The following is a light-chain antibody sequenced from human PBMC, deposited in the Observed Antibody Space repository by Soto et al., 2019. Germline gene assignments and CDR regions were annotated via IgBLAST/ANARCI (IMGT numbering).Light chain of an antibody. CDR1: QSISSS. V-gene: IGKV1-39*01. CDR2: AAS. Sequence: DIQMTQSPSSLSASVGDRVTITCRASQSISSSLIWYQQKPGKAPKLLIYAASSLQSGVPSRFSGSGSGTDFTLTISSLQPEDFATYYCQQSYSTPWTFGQGTKVEIK. J-gene: IGKJ1*01. CDR3: QQSYSTPWT.